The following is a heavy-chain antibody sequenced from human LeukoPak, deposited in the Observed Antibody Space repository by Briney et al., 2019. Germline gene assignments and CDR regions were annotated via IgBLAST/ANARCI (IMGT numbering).Heavy chain of an antibody. Sequence: ASVKVSCKASGYTFTGYYMHWVRLAPGQGLEWMGWINPNSGGTNYAQKFQGRVTMTRDTSISTAYMELSRLRSDDTAVYYCARAGFGELPSYGMDVWGQGTTVTVSS. CDR2: INPNSGGT. D-gene: IGHD3-10*01. CDR3: ARAGFGELPSYGMDV. J-gene: IGHJ6*02. CDR1: GYTFTGYY. V-gene: IGHV1-2*02.